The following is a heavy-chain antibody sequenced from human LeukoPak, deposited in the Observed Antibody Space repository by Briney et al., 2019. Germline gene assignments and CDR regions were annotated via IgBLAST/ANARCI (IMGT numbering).Heavy chain of an antibody. CDR3: ARVGACSSTSCSGYYYYMDV. CDR1: GFTFSDYY. J-gene: IGHJ6*03. D-gene: IGHD2-2*01. Sequence: GGSLRLSCAASGFTFSDYYMSWIRQAPGKGLDGVSYISSSSSYIYYADSVKGRFTISRDNAKNSLYLQMNSLRAEDTAGYYCARVGACSSTSCSGYYYYMDVWGKGTTVTVSS. V-gene: IGHV3-11*06. CDR2: ISSSSSYI.